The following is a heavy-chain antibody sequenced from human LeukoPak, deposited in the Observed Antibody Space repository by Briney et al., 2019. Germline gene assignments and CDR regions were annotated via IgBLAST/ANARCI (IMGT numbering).Heavy chain of an antibody. CDR3: AIKRITIFGVVIPFDY. CDR2: ISGSDGST. V-gene: IGHV3-23*01. Sequence: GGSLRLSCAASGFTFSSYAMSWVRQAPGKGLEWVSAISGSDGSTYYADSVKGRFTISRDNSKNTLYLQMNSLRAEDTAVYYCAIKRITIFGVVIPFDYWGQGTLVTVSS. CDR1: GFTFSSYA. J-gene: IGHJ4*02. D-gene: IGHD3-3*01.